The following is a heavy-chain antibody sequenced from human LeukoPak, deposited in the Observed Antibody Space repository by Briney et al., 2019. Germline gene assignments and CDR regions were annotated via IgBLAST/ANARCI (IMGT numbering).Heavy chain of an antibody. CDR2: IYYSGSS. J-gene: IGHJ4*02. Sequence: PSETLSLTCTVSGGPVSSYYWSWIRQPPGKGLEWIGYIYYSGSSNYNPSLKSRVTISIDTSNNQFSLKLSSVTAADTAVYYCVRQRVGTVAGTCDYWGQGTLVTVSS. CDR3: VRQRVGTVAGTCDY. V-gene: IGHV4-59*08. D-gene: IGHD6-19*01. CDR1: GGPVSSYY.